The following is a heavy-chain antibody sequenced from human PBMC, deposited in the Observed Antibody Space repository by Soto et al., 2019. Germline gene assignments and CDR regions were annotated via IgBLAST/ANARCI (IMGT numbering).Heavy chain of an antibody. Sequence: EVQLAESGGGMVQPGGSLRLSCVASGFTFSSYDMHWVRQAPGKGLEYVSYISSNGGTTYYGNSVKGRISISRDNSKNTLYLQMGSLRAEDMAVYYCVRRVSGNYDYWGQGTLVTVST. CDR3: VRRVSGNYDY. CDR2: ISSNGGTT. J-gene: IGHJ4*02. V-gene: IGHV3-64*01. CDR1: GFTFSSYD. D-gene: IGHD1-7*01.